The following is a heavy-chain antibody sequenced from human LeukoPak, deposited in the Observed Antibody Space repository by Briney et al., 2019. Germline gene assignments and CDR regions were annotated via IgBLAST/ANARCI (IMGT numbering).Heavy chain of an antibody. V-gene: IGHV1-58*02. CDR3: AAIVYYDILTGHHSFDY. J-gene: IGHJ4*02. CDR2: IFVGSGNT. D-gene: IGHD3-9*01. Sequence: SVTVSCTASGFTFTSSAMQWVRQARGQRLEWIGWIFVGSGNTNYAQKFQERVTITRDMSTSTAYMEMSSLRSEDTAVYYCAAIVYYDILTGHHSFDYWGQGTLVTVSS. CDR1: GFTFTSSA.